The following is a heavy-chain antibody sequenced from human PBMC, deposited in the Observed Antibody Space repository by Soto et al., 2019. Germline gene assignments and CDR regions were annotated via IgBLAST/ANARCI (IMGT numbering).Heavy chain of an antibody. Sequence: PSETLSLTCGVYGGSFRNYYWIWVRQPPGKGLEWIGEVNHSGEATYNPSLQRRLTISLDTSNNQFSLKMTSVTAADTAVYYCAREAFNVLLWFGELPATYYYYGMDVWGQGTTVTVSS. CDR1: GGSFRNYY. CDR2: VNHSGEA. D-gene: IGHD3-10*01. J-gene: IGHJ6*02. V-gene: IGHV4-34*01. CDR3: AREAFNVLLWFGELPATYYYYGMDV.